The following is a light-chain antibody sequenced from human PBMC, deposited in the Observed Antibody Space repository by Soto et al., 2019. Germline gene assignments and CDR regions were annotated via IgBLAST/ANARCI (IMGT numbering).Light chain of an antibody. CDR1: SSDVGGYNY. CDR3: SSYTTSSTRV. Sequence: QSALTQPASVSGSPGQSITISCTGTSSDVGGYNYVSWYQQHPGKAPKLMIYEVSYRPSGVSNRFSGSKSGNTASLTISGLQAEDEADYYCSSYTTSSTRVFGTGTKLTVL. V-gene: IGLV2-14*01. J-gene: IGLJ1*01. CDR2: EVS.